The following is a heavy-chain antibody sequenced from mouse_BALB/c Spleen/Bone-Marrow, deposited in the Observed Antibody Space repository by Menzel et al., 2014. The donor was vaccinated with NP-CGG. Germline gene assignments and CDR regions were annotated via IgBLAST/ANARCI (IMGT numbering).Heavy chain of an antibody. CDR2: IRNKANGYTT. CDR1: GFTFTDYY. D-gene: IGHD1-1*01. V-gene: IGHV7-3*02. CDR3: ARDIVFLRFDY. J-gene: IGHJ2*01. Sequence: EVKLVESGGGLVQPGGSLRLSCATSGFTFTDYYMSWVRQPPGKALEWLGFIRNKANGYTTEYSASVKGRFTISRDNSQSILYLQMNTLRAEDSSSYYCARDIVFLRFDYWGQGTTLTVSS.